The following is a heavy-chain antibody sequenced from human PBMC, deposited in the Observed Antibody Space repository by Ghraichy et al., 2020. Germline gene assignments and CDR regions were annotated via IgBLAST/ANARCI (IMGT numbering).Heavy chain of an antibody. J-gene: IGHJ6*02. V-gene: IGHV3-23*01. Sequence: GGSLRLSYAASGFTFTRDTITWVLQAPGRGLEWVSLISGSGDSTYYADSVKGRFTISRDNSKNTLYLQMNSLSAEDTAVYYCAKGLYGMDVWGQGTTVTVSS. CDR2: ISGSGDST. CDR1: GFTFTRDT. CDR3: AKGLYGMDV.